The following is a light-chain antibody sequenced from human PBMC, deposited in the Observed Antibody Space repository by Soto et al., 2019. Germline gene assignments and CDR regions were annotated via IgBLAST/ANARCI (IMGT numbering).Light chain of an antibody. Sequence: EIVLTQSPGTLSLSPGERATLSCRAIERLSSVYLAWYQQRPGQPPRLLIYGASNRATGIPDRFSGSGSGTDFTLTITRLEPEDFAVYYCQQYVTSSPRTFGQGTKVDIK. CDR3: QQYVTSSPRT. CDR1: ERLSSVY. J-gene: IGKJ1*01. V-gene: IGKV3-20*01. CDR2: GAS.